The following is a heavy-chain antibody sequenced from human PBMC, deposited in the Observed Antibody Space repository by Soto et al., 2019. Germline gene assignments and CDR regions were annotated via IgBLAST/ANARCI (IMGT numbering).Heavy chain of an antibody. V-gene: IGHV3-23*01. CDR1: GFTFSSYA. CDR3: AKEGPGRCYYSYYFDY. J-gene: IGHJ4*02. Sequence: EVQLLESGGGLVQPGGSLRLSCAASGFTFSSYAMSWVRQAPGKGLEWVSAISGSGGSTYYADSVKGRFTISRDNSKITLYLQMNSLRAEDTAVYYCAKEGPGRCYYSYYFDYWGQGTLVTVSS. D-gene: IGHD3-22*01. CDR2: ISGSGGST.